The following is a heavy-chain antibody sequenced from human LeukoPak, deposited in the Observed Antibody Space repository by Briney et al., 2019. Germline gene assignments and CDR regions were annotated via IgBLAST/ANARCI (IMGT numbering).Heavy chain of an antibody. V-gene: IGHV1-69*05. CDR1: GGTFNSYA. D-gene: IGHD4-17*01. CDR2: IIPIFGTA. J-gene: IGHJ3*02. CDR3: ASGVTTVTIDAFDI. Sequence: SVKVSCKACGGTFNSYAISWVRQAPGQGREGMGRIIPIFGTANNAQKFQGRVTITTDESTSTAYMELSSLRSEDTAVYYCASGVTTVTIDAFDIWGQGTMVTVSS.